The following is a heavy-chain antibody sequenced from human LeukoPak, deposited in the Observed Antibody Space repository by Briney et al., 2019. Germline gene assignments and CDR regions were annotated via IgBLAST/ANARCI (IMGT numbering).Heavy chain of an antibody. D-gene: IGHD3-16*01. Sequence: GGSLRLSCAASGFTFSSYGMHWVRQAPGKGLEWVAVIWYDGSNKYYADSVKGRFTISRDNSKNTLYLQMNSLRAEDTAVYYCARTNSGGALLEMDVWGKGTTVTVSS. J-gene: IGHJ6*04. V-gene: IGHV3-33*01. CDR3: ARTNSGGALLEMDV. CDR2: IWYDGSNK. CDR1: GFTFSSYG.